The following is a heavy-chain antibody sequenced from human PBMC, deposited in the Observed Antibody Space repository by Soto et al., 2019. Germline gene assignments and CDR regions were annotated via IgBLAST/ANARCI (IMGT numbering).Heavy chain of an antibody. J-gene: IGHJ4*02. Sequence: EVQLVESGGGLVQPGGSLRLSCTASVSGFSISYYWMSWVRQAPGKGLEWVAHIKEDGGIKRYADSVEGRFTISRDNAKNTLYLEMDSLRVEDTAIYFCSGSEHSAGQHWGPGTLVTVSS. CDR3: SGSEHSAGQH. V-gene: IGHV3-7*03. D-gene: IGHD3-10*01. CDR1: GFSISYYW. CDR2: IKEDGGIK.